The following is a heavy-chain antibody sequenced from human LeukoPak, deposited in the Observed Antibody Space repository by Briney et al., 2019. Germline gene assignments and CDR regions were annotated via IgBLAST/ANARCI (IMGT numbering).Heavy chain of an antibody. CDR2: ISGSGGST. CDR1: GFTFSSYA. D-gene: IGHD4-11*01. Sequence: GGSLRLSCVASGFTFSSYAMDWVRQAPGKGLEWVSAISGSGGSTYYADSVKGRFTISRDNSKTTLFLQMNSLRAEDTAVYYCAKDLHDYGNYVGWFDSWGQGTLVTASS. J-gene: IGHJ5*01. CDR3: AKDLHDYGNYVGWFDS. V-gene: IGHV3-23*01.